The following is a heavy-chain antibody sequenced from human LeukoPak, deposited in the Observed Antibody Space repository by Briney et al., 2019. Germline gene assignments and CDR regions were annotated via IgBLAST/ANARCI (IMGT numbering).Heavy chain of an antibody. V-gene: IGHV3-49*04. CDR3: TRSHPTYYDFWSAYVDY. CDR2: IRRKASRGTT. D-gene: IGHD3-3*01. J-gene: IGHJ4*02. CDR1: GFTFGEYA. Sequence: GGSLRLSCTASGFTFGEYAMSWVRQAPGKGLEWVGFIRRKASRGTTEYAASVRGRFTISRDDYKSIAYLQMNSLKTEDTAVYYCTRSHPTYYDFWSAYVDYWGQGTLVTVPS.